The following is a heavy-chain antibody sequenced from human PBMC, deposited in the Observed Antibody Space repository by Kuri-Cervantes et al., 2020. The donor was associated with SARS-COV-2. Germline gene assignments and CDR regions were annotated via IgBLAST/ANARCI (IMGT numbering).Heavy chain of an antibody. Sequence: GSLRLSCGVSGGSISSYYWSWIRQPPGKGLEWIGYIYYSGSTNYNPSLKSRVTISVDTSKNQFSLKLSSVTAADTAVYYCARAGYYFDYWGQGTLVTVSS. CDR1: GGSISSYY. CDR3: ARAGYYFDY. V-gene: IGHV4-59*01. CDR2: IYYSGST. J-gene: IGHJ4*02.